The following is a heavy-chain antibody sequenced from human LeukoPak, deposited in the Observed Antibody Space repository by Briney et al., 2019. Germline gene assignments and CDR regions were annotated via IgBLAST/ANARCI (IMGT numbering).Heavy chain of an antibody. CDR1: GYSISSGYY. CDR2: IYYSGST. V-gene: IGHV4-38-2*01. D-gene: IGHD3-3*01. CDR3: ARQRSYYDFWSGYLDAFDI. J-gene: IGHJ3*02. Sequence: SETLSLTCAVSGYSISSGYYWGWIRQPPGKELEWIGSIYYSGSTYYNPSLKSRVTISVDTSKNQFSLKLSSVTAADTAVYYCARQRSYYDFWSGYLDAFDIWGQGTMVTVSS.